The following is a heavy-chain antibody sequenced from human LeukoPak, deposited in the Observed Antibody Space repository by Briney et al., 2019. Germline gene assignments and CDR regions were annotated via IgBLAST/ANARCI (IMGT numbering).Heavy chain of an antibody. CDR2: ISSSSSYI. Sequence: RTGGSLRLSCAASGFTFSSYSMNWVRQAPGKGLEWVSSISSSSSYIYYADSVKGRFTISRDNAKNSLYLQMNSLRAEDTAVYYCARGAVVTANPDYWGQGTLVTVSS. J-gene: IGHJ4*02. D-gene: IGHD2-21*02. V-gene: IGHV3-21*01. CDR1: GFTFSSYS. CDR3: ARGAVVTANPDY.